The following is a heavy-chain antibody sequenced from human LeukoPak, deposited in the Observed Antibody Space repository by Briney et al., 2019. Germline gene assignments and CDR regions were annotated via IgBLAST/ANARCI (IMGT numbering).Heavy chain of an antibody. J-gene: IGHJ4*02. CDR3: ARLSGSSSSVIDY. Sequence: PSQTLSLTCTVSGGSISSGGYYWSWIRQPPGKGLEWIGYIYHSGSTYYNPSLKSRVTISVDRSKNQFSLKLSSVTAADTAVYYCARLSGSSSSVIDYWGQGTLVTVSS. D-gene: IGHD6-6*01. V-gene: IGHV4-30-2*02. CDR1: GGSISSGGYY. CDR2: IYHSGST.